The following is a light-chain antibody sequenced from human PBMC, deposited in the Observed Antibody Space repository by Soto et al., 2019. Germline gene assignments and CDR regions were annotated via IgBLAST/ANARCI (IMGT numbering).Light chain of an antibody. CDR2: GVT. V-gene: IGLV1-40*01. CDR1: STNIGAGYG. Sequence: QSVLTQPPSVSGAPGQRVSISCTGSSTNIGAGYGVHWYQQRPGTAPKLMIYGVTNRPSGVSHRFSGSKSANTASLTISGLQAEDEADYYCTSYTSSSTHVFGTGTKLTVL. CDR3: TSYTSSSTHV. J-gene: IGLJ1*01.